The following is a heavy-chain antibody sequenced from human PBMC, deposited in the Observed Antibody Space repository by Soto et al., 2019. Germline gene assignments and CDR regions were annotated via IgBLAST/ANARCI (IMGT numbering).Heavy chain of an antibody. CDR3: ARDAFCGSGTCRVGHWFDP. J-gene: IGHJ5*02. CDR1: GGPFPGVY. CDR2: VNHRGSA. D-gene: IGHD2-21*01. Sequence: SEALSLTCAVPGGPFPGVYWSWIRQPPGKGLEWIGGVNHRGSANYNPSLESRVTMSVDTSKNQFSLKLTSVTAADSAVYYCARDAFCGSGTCRVGHWFDPWGQGTLVTVSS. V-gene: IGHV4-34*01.